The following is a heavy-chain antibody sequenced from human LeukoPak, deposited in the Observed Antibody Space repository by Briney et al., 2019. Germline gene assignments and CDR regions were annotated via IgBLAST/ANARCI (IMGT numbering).Heavy chain of an antibody. D-gene: IGHD6-13*01. Sequence: PGGSLRLSCGASGFTFSSYAMVWVRQAPGKGLEWVSGISDSGGSRHYADSVKGRFTISRDNSKNTLYLQVNSLRAEDTAVYFCAKGPKKQMVGSRGYYFDFWGQGTLVTVSS. CDR1: GFTFSSYA. J-gene: IGHJ4*02. CDR2: ISDSGGSR. CDR3: AKGPKKQMVGSRGYYFDF. V-gene: IGHV3-23*01.